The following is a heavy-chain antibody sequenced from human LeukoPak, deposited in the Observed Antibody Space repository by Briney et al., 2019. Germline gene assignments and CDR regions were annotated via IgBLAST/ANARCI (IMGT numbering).Heavy chain of an antibody. J-gene: IGHJ4*02. Sequence: ASVKVSCKASGYTFTSYDINWVRQAPGQGLEWMGWINPNSGGTNFAQKFQGRITMTRDTSISTTYMELSRLISDDTAVYYCARVFGRQLPDSWGQGTLVTVSS. CDR3: ARVFGRQLPDS. D-gene: IGHD1-26*01. V-gene: IGHV1-2*02. CDR2: INPNSGGT. CDR1: GYTFTSYD.